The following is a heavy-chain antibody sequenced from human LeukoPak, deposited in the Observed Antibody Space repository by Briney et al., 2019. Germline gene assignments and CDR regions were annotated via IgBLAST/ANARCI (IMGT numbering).Heavy chain of an antibody. CDR1: GDSISTYY. CDR2: IHFSGDA. J-gene: IGHJ5*02. D-gene: IGHD3-10*01. V-gene: IGHV4-59*01. Sequence: SETLSLTCTVSGDSISTYYWNWIRQPPGKRLEWIGHIHFSGDANYSPSLKSRVTISLDSAKNEFSLRLISVTAADTAVYYCARRVQMSSASATSNTWLDPWGQGTLVSVSP. CDR3: ARRVQMSSASATSNTWLDP.